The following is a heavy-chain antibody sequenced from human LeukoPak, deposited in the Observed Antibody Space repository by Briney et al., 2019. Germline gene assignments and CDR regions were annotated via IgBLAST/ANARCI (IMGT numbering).Heavy chain of an antibody. CDR2: IWYDGSNK. J-gene: IGHJ4*02. V-gene: IGHV3-33*01. CDR1: GFTFSSYG. Sequence: GRSLRLSCAASGFTFSSYGMHWVRQAPGKGLEWVAVIWYDGSNKYYADSVKGRFTISRDNSKNTLYPQMNSLRAEDTAVYYCARDRGYCSGGSCSPRGYFDYWGQGTLVTVSS. CDR3: ARDRGYCSGGSCSPRGYFDY. D-gene: IGHD2-15*01.